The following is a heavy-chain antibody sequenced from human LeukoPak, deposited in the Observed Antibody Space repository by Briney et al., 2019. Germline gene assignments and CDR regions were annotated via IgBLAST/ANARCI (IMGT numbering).Heavy chain of an antibody. Sequence: SETLSLTCAVSGGSIISSNWWSWVRQPPGKGLEWIGEIYHTGTSNYNPSLQSRLTISLDKSKNQFSLNLNSVTAADTAVYYCARHIPVSYDAFDLWGRGTTVTVSS. D-gene: IGHD6-19*01. CDR1: GGSIISSNW. CDR3: ARHIPVSYDAFDL. J-gene: IGHJ3*01. CDR2: IYHTGTS. V-gene: IGHV4-4*02.